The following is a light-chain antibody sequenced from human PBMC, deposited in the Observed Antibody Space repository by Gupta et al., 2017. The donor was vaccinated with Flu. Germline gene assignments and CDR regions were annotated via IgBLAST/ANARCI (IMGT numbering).Light chain of an antibody. Sequence: DIQMTQSPSSLSASVGDRVTLTCQASQDVSNYLNWYQQKPGKAPQLLIYDSSRLETGVPSRFSGSGSGTDFAFTINSLQPQDLATYYCQHQNFHPFTFGQGTKLEI. CDR2: DSS. J-gene: IGKJ2*01. CDR1: QDVSNY. V-gene: IGKV1-33*01. CDR3: QHQNFHPFT.